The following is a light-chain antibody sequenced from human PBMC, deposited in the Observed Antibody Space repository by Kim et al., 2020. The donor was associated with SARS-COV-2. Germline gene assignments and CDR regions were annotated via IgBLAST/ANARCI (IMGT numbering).Light chain of an antibody. V-gene: IGKV1-5*03. CDR1: QSIDNW. J-gene: IGKJ2*01. Sequence: SASVVDSVTITCRASQSIDNWLAWYQQKPGTAPKILIYKASSLEGGAPSRFSGGGFGTEVTLTNTSLQPDDFATYYCQQYNTYPYTFGQGTKLEIK. CDR3: QQYNTYPYT. CDR2: KAS.